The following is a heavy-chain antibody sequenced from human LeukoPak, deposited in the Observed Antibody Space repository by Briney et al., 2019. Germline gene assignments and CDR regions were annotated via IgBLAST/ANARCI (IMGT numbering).Heavy chain of an antibody. J-gene: IGHJ4*02. Sequence: SETLSLTCAVYGGSFSGYYWSWIRQPPGKGLEWIGEINHSGSTNYNPSLKSRVTISVDTSKNQFSLKLSSVTAADTAVYYCARGQRWLQLWYWGQGTLVTVSS. V-gene: IGHV4-34*01. CDR3: ARGQRWLQLWY. CDR2: INHSGST. CDR1: GGSFSGYY. D-gene: IGHD5-24*01.